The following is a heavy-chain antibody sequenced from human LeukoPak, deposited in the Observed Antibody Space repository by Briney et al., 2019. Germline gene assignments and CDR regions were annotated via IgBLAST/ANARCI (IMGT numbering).Heavy chain of an antibody. D-gene: IGHD4-17*01. CDR1: GGSISSYY. J-gene: IGHJ1*01. CDR2: IYYSGST. CDR3: AGMMTTVTAEYFQH. Sequence: SETLSLTCTVAGGSISSYYWSWIRQPPGKGLEWIGYIYYSGSTNYNPSLKSRVTISVDTSKNQFSLKLSSVTAADTAVYYCAGMMTTVTAEYFQHWGQGTLVTVSS. V-gene: IGHV4-59*01.